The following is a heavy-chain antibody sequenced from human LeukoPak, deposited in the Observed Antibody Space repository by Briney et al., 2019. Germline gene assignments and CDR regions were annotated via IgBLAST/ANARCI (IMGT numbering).Heavy chain of an antibody. CDR3: ARGEIQS. CDR2: ISYDGSNK. J-gene: IGHJ3*01. CDR1: GFTFSSYA. D-gene: IGHD5-24*01. V-gene: IGHV3-30*04. Sequence: PGGSLRLSCAASGFTFSSYAMHWVRQAPGKGLEWVAVISYDGSNKYYADSVKGRFTISRDNSKNTLYLQMNSLRAEDTAVYYCARGEIQSWGRGTMVTVSS.